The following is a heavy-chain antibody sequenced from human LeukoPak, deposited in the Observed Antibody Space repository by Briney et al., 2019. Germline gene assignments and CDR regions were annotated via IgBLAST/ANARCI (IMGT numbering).Heavy chain of an antibody. CDR2: ISWNSGSI. V-gene: IGHV3-9*01. CDR1: GFTFDDYA. Sequence: SGGSLRLSCAASGFTFDDYAMHWVRQAPGKGLEWVSGISWNSGSIGYADSVKGRFTISRDNAKNTLYLQMNSLRAEDTAVYYCAHPGRGYWGQGTLVTVSS. CDR3: AHPGRGY. D-gene: IGHD1-14*01. J-gene: IGHJ4*02.